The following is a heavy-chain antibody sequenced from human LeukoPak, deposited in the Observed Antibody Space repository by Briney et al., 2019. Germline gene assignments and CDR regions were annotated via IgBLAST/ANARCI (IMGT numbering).Heavy chain of an antibody. J-gene: IGHJ4*02. V-gene: IGHV3-21*01. Sequence: GGSLRLSCAASGFTFRSYSMNWVRQAPGKGLEWVSSISSTSSYIYYADSVKGRFTISRDNAKNSLYLQMNSLGAEDTAVYYSARDPGSSGDIAFDYWGQGTLVSASS. CDR3: ARDPGSSGDIAFDY. CDR2: ISSTSSYI. D-gene: IGHD2-21*01. CDR1: GFTFRSYS.